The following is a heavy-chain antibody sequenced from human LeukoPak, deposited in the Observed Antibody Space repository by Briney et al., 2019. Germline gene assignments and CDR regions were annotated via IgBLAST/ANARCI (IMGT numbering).Heavy chain of an antibody. D-gene: IGHD3-10*01. J-gene: IGHJ5*02. Sequence: AGGSLRLSCTASGFSFSGHWMHWARQAPGKGLVWVARINGDGSSINYADSVKGRFTISRDNAKNTLYLQMNSLRVEDTAVYYCARGRGPYGWFDPWGQGTLVTVSS. CDR1: GFSFSGHW. CDR3: ARGRGPYGWFDP. V-gene: IGHV3-74*01. CDR2: INGDGSSI.